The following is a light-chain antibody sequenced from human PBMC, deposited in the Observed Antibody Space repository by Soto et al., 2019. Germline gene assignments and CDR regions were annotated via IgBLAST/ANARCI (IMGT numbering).Light chain of an antibody. Sequence: DIQMTQSPSSVSASVGDRVTITCRASQGIASWLAWYQQKPGNAPNLLIYSASGLQGGVPSRFSGSGSVTDFTLTISSLQPEDGATYYCQQAHSVPYTFGQGTKLEIK. J-gene: IGKJ2*01. CDR1: QGIASW. CDR3: QQAHSVPYT. V-gene: IGKV1-12*01. CDR2: SAS.